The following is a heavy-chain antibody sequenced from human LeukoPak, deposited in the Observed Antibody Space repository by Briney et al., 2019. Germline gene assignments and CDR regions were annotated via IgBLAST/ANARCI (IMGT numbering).Heavy chain of an antibody. CDR1: GFTFSSYA. CDR3: ARRYSSDY. Sequence: GGSLRLSCAASGFTFSSYAMHWVRQAPGKGLEWVAVISYDGSNKYYADSVKGRFTISRDNSKNTLYLQMNSLRAEDTAVYYCARRYSSDYWGQGTLVTVSS. V-gene: IGHV3-30-3*01. D-gene: IGHD6-13*01. CDR2: ISYDGSNK. J-gene: IGHJ4*02.